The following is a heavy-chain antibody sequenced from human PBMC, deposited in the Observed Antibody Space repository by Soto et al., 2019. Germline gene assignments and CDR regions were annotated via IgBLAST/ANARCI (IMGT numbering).Heavy chain of an antibody. V-gene: IGHV1-69*02. D-gene: IGHD6-6*01. J-gene: IGHJ5*02. CDR2: IIPILGIA. CDR3: ANHLRPRGRFDP. Sequence: QVQLVQSGAEVKKPGSSVKVSCKASGGTFSSYTISWVRQAPGQGLEWMGRIIPILGIADYAQKFQGRVTITADKSTSPAYRELSSLISEDTAVYSCANHLRPRGRFDPWGQGTLVTVS. CDR1: GGTFSSYT.